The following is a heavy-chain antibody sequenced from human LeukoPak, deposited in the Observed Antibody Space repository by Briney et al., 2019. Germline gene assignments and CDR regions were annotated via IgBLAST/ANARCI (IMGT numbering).Heavy chain of an antibody. Sequence: PGGSLRLSCAASGFTFSSYSMNWVRQAPGKGLEWVSSISSSSSYIYYADSVKGRFTISRDNAKNSLYLQMNSLRTEDTAVYYCARDPGIAVAGTGYYYMDVWGKGTTVTVSS. J-gene: IGHJ6*03. CDR2: ISSSSSYI. CDR3: ARDPGIAVAGTGYYYMDV. CDR1: GFTFSSYS. D-gene: IGHD6-19*01. V-gene: IGHV3-21*01.